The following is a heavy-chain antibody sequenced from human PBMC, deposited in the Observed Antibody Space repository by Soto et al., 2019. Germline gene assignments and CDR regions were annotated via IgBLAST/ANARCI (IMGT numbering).Heavy chain of an antibody. D-gene: IGHD6-13*01. J-gene: IGHJ4*02. V-gene: IGHV3-23*01. Sequence: EVQLLESGGGLVQPGGSLRLSCAASGFTFSNYAVTWVRQAPGKGLEWVSTISGSGGSTYYADSVKGRFTISRDNSKNPLYLQMNSLRAEDTAVYYCAKDQGSSWYEIYYWGQGTLVTVSS. CDR2: ISGSGGST. CDR1: GFTFSNYA. CDR3: AKDQGSSWYEIYY.